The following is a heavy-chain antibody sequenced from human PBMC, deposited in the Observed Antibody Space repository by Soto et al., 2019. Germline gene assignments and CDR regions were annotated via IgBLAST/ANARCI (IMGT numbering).Heavy chain of an antibody. CDR3: TTPDFDY. Sequence: LSLTCTVSGGSITGYSWVWIRQAPGKGLEWVSFIRSKAYGGTTEYAASVKGRFTISRDDSKSIAYLQMNSLNTEDTAVYYCTTPDFDYWGQGTLVTVSS. CDR2: IRSKAYGGTT. J-gene: IGHJ4*02. CDR1: GGSITGYS. V-gene: IGHV3-49*03.